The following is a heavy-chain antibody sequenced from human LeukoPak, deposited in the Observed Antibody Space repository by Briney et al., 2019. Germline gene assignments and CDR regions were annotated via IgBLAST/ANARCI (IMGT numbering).Heavy chain of an antibody. Sequence: PGGSLRLSCAASGFTFSSYAMSWVRQAPGKGLEWVSAISGSGGSTCYADSVKGRFTISRDNSKNTLYLQMNSLRAEDTAVYYCAKTLAYCGGDCSPGGYWGQGTLVTVSS. D-gene: IGHD2-21*02. V-gene: IGHV3-23*01. CDR2: ISGSGGST. CDR3: AKTLAYCGGDCSPGGY. CDR1: GFTFSSYA. J-gene: IGHJ4*02.